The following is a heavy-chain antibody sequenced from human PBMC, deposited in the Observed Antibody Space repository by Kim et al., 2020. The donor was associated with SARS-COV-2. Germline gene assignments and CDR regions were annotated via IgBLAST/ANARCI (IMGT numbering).Heavy chain of an antibody. CDR1: GYTLTELS. J-gene: IGHJ4*02. D-gene: IGHD3-9*01. CDR3: ATASNYDILTGYSHPPDY. Sequence: ASVKVSCKVSGYTLTELSMHWVRQAPGKGLEWMGGFDPEDGETIYAQKFQGRVTMTEDTSTDTAYMELSGLRSEDTAVYYCATASNYDILTGYSHPPDYWGQGTLVTVSS. V-gene: IGHV1-24*01. CDR2: FDPEDGET.